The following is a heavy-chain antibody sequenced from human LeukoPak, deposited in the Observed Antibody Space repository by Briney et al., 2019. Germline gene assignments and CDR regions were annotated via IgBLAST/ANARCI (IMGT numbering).Heavy chain of an antibody. Sequence: ASVKVSCKASGYTFTGYYMHWVRQAPGQGLEWMGIINPSGGSTSYAQKFQGRVTMTRDTSTSTVYMELSSLRSEDTAVYYCARAPYSSSWPSYFDYWGQGTLVTVSS. V-gene: IGHV1-46*01. CDR3: ARAPYSSSWPSYFDY. J-gene: IGHJ4*02. D-gene: IGHD6-13*01. CDR2: INPSGGST. CDR1: GYTFTGYY.